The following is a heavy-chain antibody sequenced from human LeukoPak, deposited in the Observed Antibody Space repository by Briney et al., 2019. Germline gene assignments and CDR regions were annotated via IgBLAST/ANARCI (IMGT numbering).Heavy chain of an antibody. CDR1: GYTFSDYY. CDR3: ARGSWREAFDI. V-gene: IGHV1-2*02. CDR2: INPDSGGT. D-gene: IGHD1-26*01. Sequence: GASVKVSCKASGYTFSDYYMHWVRQAPGQGLEWMGWINPDSGGTKYAQKFQDRVTMTSDTSISTAYMELRSLRSDDTAVYYCARGSWREAFDIWGQGTMVTVSS. J-gene: IGHJ3*02.